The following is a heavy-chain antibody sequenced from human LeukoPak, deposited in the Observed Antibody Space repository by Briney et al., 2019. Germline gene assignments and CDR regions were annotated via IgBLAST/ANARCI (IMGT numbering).Heavy chain of an antibody. CDR3: ARGLTVTTYFDY. CDR1: GGSISSSSYY. CDR2: IYYSGST. J-gene: IGHJ4*02. V-gene: IGHV4-39*07. D-gene: IGHD4-11*01. Sequence: KPSETLSLTCTVSGGSISSSSYYWGWIRQPPGKGLEWIGSIYYSGSTYYNPSLKSRVTISVDTSKNQFSLKLSSVTAADTAVYYCARGLTVTTYFDYWGQGTLVTVSS.